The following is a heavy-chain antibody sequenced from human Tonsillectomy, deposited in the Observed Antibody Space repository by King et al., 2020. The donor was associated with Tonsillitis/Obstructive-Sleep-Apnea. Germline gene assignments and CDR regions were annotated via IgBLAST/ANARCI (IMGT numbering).Heavy chain of an antibody. CDR1: GYSFTSNW. CDR3: ATSSSYPYSYYYDMDV. D-gene: IGHD6-6*01. CDR2: IDPSDSYT. V-gene: IGHV5-10-1*03. Sequence: VQLVESGAEVKKPGESLRISCKGSGYSFTSNWIDWVRQMPGKGLEWMGRIDPSDSYTKYSPSFQGHVTISAAKSISTAYLQWSSLKASDTAMYYCATSSSYPYSYYYDMDVWGQGTTVAVSS. J-gene: IGHJ6*02.